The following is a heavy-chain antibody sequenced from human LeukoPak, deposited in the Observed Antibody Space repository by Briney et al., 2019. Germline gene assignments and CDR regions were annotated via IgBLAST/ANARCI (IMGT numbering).Heavy chain of an antibody. V-gene: IGHV3-23*01. D-gene: IGHD1-26*01. J-gene: IGHJ4*02. CDR3: ARDLSFSIDY. Sequence: GALLLSCAASGFTFSSYAMSWVRQAPGKGLEWVSAISGSGGSTYYADSVKGRFTISRDNSKNTLYLQMNSLRAEDTAVYYCARDLSFSIDYWGQGTLVTVSS. CDR2: ISGSGGST. CDR1: GFTFSSYA.